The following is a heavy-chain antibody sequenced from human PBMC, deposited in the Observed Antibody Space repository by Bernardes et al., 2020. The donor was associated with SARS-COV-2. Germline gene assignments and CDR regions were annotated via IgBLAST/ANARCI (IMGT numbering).Heavy chain of an antibody. CDR2: IYYSGST. CDR1: GGSISSSSYY. CDR3: ADGPGGSDY. V-gene: IGHV4-39*01. Sequence: SATLSLTCTVSGGSISSSSYYWGWIRQPPGKGLEWIGSIYYSGSTYYNPSLKSRVTISVDTSKNQFSLKLSSVTAADTAVYYCADGPGGSDYWGQGTLVTVSS. J-gene: IGHJ4*02. D-gene: IGHD3-16*01.